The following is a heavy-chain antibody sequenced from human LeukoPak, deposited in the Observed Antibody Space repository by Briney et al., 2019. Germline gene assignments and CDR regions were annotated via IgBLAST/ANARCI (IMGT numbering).Heavy chain of an antibody. CDR2: INPNSGGT. D-gene: IGHD3-3*01. J-gene: IGHJ6*02. CDR3: ARDLIDFWSGYYTTGSYGTDV. CDR1: GYTFTCYY. V-gene: IGHV1-2*04. Sequence: GASVKVSCKASGYTFTCYYMHWVRQAPGQGLEWMGWINPNSGGTNYAQKFQGWVTMTRDTSISTAYMELSRLRSDDTAVYYCARDLIDFWSGYYTTGSYGTDVWGQGTTVTVSS.